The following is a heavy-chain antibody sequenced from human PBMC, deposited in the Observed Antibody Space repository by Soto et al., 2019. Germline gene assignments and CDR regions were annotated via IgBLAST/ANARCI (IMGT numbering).Heavy chain of an antibody. CDR3: ARGLYDILTGYMDAFDI. CDR2: IIPIFGTA. V-gene: IGHV1-69*01. Sequence: KVYCKAYGGTFSSYAISWVRQAPGQGLEWMGGIIPIFGTANYAQKFQGRVTITADESTSTAYMELSSLRSEDTAVYYCARGLYDILTGYMDAFDIWGQGTMVTVSS. J-gene: IGHJ3*02. D-gene: IGHD3-9*01. CDR1: GGTFSSYA.